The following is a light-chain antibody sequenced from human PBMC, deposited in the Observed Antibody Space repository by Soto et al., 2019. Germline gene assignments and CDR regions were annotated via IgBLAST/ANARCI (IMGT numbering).Light chain of an antibody. CDR2: STS. J-gene: IGKJ1*01. CDR3: QQYGNSPWT. CDR1: QRFGSSN. Sequence: EIVLTHSPCTLSLSPVERVTVSCSASQRFGSSNLACYQQKPGQAPRLLIYSTSSRATGIPDRFSGSGSGTDFTLTISRLEPEDFAVYYCQQYGNSPWTFGQGTKVDIK. V-gene: IGKV3-20*01.